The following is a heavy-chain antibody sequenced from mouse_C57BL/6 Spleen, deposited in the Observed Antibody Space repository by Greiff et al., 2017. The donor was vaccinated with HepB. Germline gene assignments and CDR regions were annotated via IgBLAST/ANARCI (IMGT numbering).Heavy chain of an antibody. Sequence: QVQLKQPGAELVKPGASVKMSCKASGYTFTSYWITWVKQRPGQGLEWIGDIYPGSGSTNYNEKFKSKATLTVDTSSSTAYMQLSSLTSEDSAVYYCARGWLRRAMDYWGQGTSVTVSS. D-gene: IGHD2-2*01. CDR1: GYTFTSYW. V-gene: IGHV1-55*01. J-gene: IGHJ4*01. CDR2: IYPGSGST. CDR3: ARGWLRRAMDY.